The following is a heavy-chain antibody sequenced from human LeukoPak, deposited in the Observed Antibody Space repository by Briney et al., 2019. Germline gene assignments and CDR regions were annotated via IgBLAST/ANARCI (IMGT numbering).Heavy chain of an antibody. Sequence: GGSLRLSCAASGFTFSSYAMHWVRQAPGKGLEWVAVTSYDGSNKYYADSVKGRFTISRDNAKNSLYLQMNSLRAEDTAIYYCASRYCSGGSCYFDYWGQGTLVTVSS. CDR3: ASRYCSGGSCYFDY. CDR1: GFTFSSYA. J-gene: IGHJ4*02. V-gene: IGHV3-30-3*01. D-gene: IGHD2-15*01. CDR2: TSYDGSNK.